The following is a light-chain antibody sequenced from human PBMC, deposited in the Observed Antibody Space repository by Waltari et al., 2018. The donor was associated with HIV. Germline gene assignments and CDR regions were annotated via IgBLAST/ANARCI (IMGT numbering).Light chain of an antibody. Sequence: DIVMTQSPDSLAVSLGERATINCKSSQSLLYSSNNKNYLTWYQQKPGQPPKLLIYWASTRESGVPGRFSGSGSGTDFTLTISSLQAEDVAVYYCQQYYSTPLTFGGGTKVEIK. CDR1: QSLLYSSNNKNY. CDR2: WAS. J-gene: IGKJ4*01. CDR3: QQYYSTPLT. V-gene: IGKV4-1*01.